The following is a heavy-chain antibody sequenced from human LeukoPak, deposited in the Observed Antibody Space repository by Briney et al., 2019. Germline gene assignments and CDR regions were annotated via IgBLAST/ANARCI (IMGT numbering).Heavy chain of an antibody. CDR2: ITWNSDTI. CDR3: ARELRTPYDILGRGNAFDI. CDR1: GFTFDDYA. V-gene: IGHV3-9*01. Sequence: GRSLRLSCAASGFTFDDYAMHWVRQAPGKGLEWVSGITWNSDTIIYADSVKGRFTISRDNAKNSLYLQMNSLRAEDTAVYYCARELRTPYDILGRGNAFDIWGHGTMVTVSS. J-gene: IGHJ3*02. D-gene: IGHD3-9*01.